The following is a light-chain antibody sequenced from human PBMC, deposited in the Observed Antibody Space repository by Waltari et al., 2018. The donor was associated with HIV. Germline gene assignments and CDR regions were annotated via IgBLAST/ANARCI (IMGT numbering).Light chain of an antibody. Sequence: DIVMTQSPDSLAVSLGEWATINCKSSQSVLYSSNSRNYLAWYQQKPGQPPKLLIYWASTRESGVPDRFSGSGSGTDFTLTISSLQAEDVAVYYCQQYYSTPLTFGQGTKVEVK. V-gene: IGKV4-1*01. CDR2: WAS. CDR1: QSVLYSSNSRNY. J-gene: IGKJ1*01. CDR3: QQYYSTPLT.